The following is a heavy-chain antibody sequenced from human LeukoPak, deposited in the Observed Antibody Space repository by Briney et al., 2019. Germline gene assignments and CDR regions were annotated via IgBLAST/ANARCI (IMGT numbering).Heavy chain of an antibody. J-gene: IGHJ5*02. CDR2: INRSGST. D-gene: IGHD2-15*01. V-gene: IGHV4-34*01. Sequence: SETLSLTCAVSGGSFSNYYWSWIRQPPGKGLEWIGEINRSGSTNYHPSLKSRITMSVDTSKIQFSLNLSSVTAADTDVYYCARDASRSYCSGGSCYSRWFDPWGQGTLVTVSS. CDR3: ARDASRSYCSGGSCYSRWFDP. CDR1: GGSFSNYY.